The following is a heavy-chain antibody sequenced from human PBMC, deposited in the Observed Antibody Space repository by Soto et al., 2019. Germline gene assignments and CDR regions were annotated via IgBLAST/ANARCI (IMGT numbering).Heavy chain of an antibody. Sequence: QVQLVQSGAEVKKPGASVKVSCKASGYTFTSYGISWVRQAPGQGLEWMGWISAYNGNTNYEQKLQGRVSMTTDTPASQAYKRMRRLKSHDTAVNYRARDGVAAPHYYYHCPIDLWGKGSPLT. J-gene: IGHJ6*03. CDR1: GYTFTSYG. CDR3: ARDGVAAPHYYYHCPIDL. CDR2: ISAYNGNT. D-gene: IGHD2-8*01. V-gene: IGHV1-18*01.